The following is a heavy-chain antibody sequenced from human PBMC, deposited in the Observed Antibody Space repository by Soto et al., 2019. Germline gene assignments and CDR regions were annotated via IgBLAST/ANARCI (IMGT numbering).Heavy chain of an antibody. Sequence: EVQLVESGGGLTQPGGSLRLSCAVSAFTVGSNHVTWVRQATGKGLQWVSAIYNDGSTYYADSVKGRFTISRDNSKNAVFLQMNSLRAEDTAVYFCAGYGGNSVWGQGTLVTVSS. CDR2: IYNDGST. CDR1: AFTVGSNH. CDR3: AGYGGNSV. D-gene: IGHD4-17*01. V-gene: IGHV3-53*01. J-gene: IGHJ4*02.